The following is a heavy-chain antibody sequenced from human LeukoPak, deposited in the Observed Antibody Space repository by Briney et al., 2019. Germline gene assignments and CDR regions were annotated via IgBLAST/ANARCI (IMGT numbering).Heavy chain of an antibody. Sequence: SESLSLTCAVYGGSFSGYYRRWIRQPPGKGLEWIGEIKHSGSNNYNPSLKSRVTISVDTSKNQFSVQLSAVTAAETAVYYCARERDWKILDYGGWGPRVTVSS. V-gene: IGHV4-34*01. CDR2: IKHSGSN. CDR3: ARERDWKILDY. D-gene: IGHD1-1*01. CDR1: GGSFSGYY. J-gene: IGHJ4*02.